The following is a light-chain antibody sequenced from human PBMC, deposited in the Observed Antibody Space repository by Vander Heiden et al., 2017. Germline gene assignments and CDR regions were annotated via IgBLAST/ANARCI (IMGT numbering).Light chain of an antibody. J-gene: IGLJ2*01. CDR2: EVT. CDR3: SSYAGSNKGV. V-gene: IGLV2-8*01. CDR1: SSDVGGYNY. Sequence: QSALTQPPSASGSPGQSVTISCTGTSSDVGGYNYVSWYQQHPGKAPKRMMYEVTKRPSGVPDRFSGSKSGNTASLTVSGLQAEDEADYDCSSYAGSNKGVLGGGTKL.